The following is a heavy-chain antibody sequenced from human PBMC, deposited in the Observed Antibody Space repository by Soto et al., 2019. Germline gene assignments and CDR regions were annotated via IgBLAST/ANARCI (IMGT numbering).Heavy chain of an antibody. CDR2: IWSDGGNK. V-gene: IGHV3-33*01. Sequence: GGSLRLSCAASGFTFSNYGMHWVRQAPGKGLEWVALIWSDGGNKNYADSVKGRFTISRDNSKNTLYLQMNTLRVEDTAVYYCAREDSIIIPAVSDFWGQGTLVTVSS. CDR3: AREDSIIIPAVSDF. CDR1: GFTFSNYG. J-gene: IGHJ4*02. D-gene: IGHD2-2*01.